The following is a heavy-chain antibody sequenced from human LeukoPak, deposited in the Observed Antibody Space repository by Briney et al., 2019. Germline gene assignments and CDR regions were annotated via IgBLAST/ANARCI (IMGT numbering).Heavy chain of an antibody. D-gene: IGHD2-8*01. V-gene: IGHV3-30*02. CDR2: IQYDGSNE. CDR3: AKDRCSNGIGCYYYYMDV. J-gene: IGHJ6*03. Sequence: GGSLRLSCAASGFTFSSYGMHWVRQAPGKGLEWVAYIQYDGSNEQFADSVKGRFSISRDSSKNILYLQVNSLRVEDTAVYYCAKDRCSNGIGCYYYYMDVWGKGTTVTISS. CDR1: GFTFSSYG.